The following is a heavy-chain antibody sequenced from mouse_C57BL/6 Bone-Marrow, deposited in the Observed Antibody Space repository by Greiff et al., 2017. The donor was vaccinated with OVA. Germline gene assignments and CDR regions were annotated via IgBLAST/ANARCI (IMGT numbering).Heavy chain of an antibody. CDR2: ISPGSGRT. CDR3: ARSGITTVEGDFAMDY. J-gene: IGHJ4*01. D-gene: IGHD1-1*01. CDR1: GYTFTSYW. Sequence: QVQLQQSGAELVKPGASVKMSCKASGYTFTSYWITWVKQRPGQGLEWIGDISPGSGRTNYNERFKSKATLTVDTSSSTAYMQLSSLTSEDSAVYYCARSGITTVEGDFAMDYWGQGTSVTVSS. V-gene: IGHV1-55*01.